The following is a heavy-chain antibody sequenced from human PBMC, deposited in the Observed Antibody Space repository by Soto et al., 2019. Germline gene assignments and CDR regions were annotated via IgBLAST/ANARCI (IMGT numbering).Heavy chain of an antibody. CDR2: IRYDGSNT. CDR1: GFTFSGYG. Sequence: QVQLVESGGGVVQPGRSLRLSCAASGFTFSGYGMHWVRQAPGKGLEWVAVIRYDGSNTYYADSVKCRFTLSRDNPKNTLYMQMNSLRAEDTAVYYCARDGVGATTYFGYFDYWGQGTLVTVSS. V-gene: IGHV3-33*01. J-gene: IGHJ4*02. D-gene: IGHD1-26*01. CDR3: ARDGVGATTYFGYFDY.